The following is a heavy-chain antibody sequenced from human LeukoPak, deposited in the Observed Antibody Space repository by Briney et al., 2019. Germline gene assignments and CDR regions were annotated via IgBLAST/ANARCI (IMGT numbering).Heavy chain of an antibody. D-gene: IGHD3-22*01. CDR1: GYTFTNYG. J-gene: IGHJ4*02. Sequence: ASVKVSCKTSGYTFTNYGISWVRQAPGQELEWMGLISAYSGYTYYTQNFQGRITMTTDTSTTTAYMELRSLRSDDTAVYFCAREGAYYYDSSPLDYWGQGTLVTVSS. V-gene: IGHV1-18*01. CDR3: AREGAYYYDSSPLDY. CDR2: ISAYSGYT.